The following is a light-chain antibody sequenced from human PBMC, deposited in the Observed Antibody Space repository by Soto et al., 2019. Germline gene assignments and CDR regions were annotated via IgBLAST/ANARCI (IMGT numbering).Light chain of an antibody. J-gene: IGLJ1*01. Sequence: QSALTQPASVSGSPGQSITLSCTGTSRDVGGYNYVSWYQHHPGKAPKLMIYDVSNRPSGVSNRFSGSKSGNTASLTISGLQPEDEADYYCSSYTTSNTRQIVFGTGTKVTVL. CDR2: DVS. CDR3: SSYTTSNTRQIV. V-gene: IGLV2-14*03. CDR1: SRDVGGYNY.